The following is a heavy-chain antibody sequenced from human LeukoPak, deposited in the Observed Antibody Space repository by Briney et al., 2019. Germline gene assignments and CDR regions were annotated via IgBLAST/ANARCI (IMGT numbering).Heavy chain of an antibody. CDR3: ARGRAYYYGSGPSYYGMDV. CDR2: INHSGST. V-gene: IGHV4-34*01. CDR1: GGSFSGYY. D-gene: IGHD3-10*01. Sequence: SETLSLTCAVYGGSFSGYYRSWIRQPPGKGLEWIGEINHSGSTNYNPSLKSRVTISVDTSKNQFSLKLSSVTAADTAVYYCARGRAYYYGSGPSYYGMDVWGKGTTVTVSS. J-gene: IGHJ6*04.